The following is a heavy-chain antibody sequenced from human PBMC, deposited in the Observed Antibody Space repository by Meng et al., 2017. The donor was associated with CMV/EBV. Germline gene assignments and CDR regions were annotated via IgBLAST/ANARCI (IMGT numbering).Heavy chain of an antibody. Sequence: GSLRLSCTVSGGSISSYYWSWIRQPPGKGLEWIGYIYYSGSTNYNPSLKSRVTISVDTSKNQFSLKLSSVTAADTAVYYCARREGYYDSSGSRDAFDIWGQGTMVTVSS. CDR1: GGSISSYY. CDR2: IYYSGST. CDR3: ARREGYYDSSGSRDAFDI. V-gene: IGHV4-59*08. D-gene: IGHD3-22*01. J-gene: IGHJ3*02.